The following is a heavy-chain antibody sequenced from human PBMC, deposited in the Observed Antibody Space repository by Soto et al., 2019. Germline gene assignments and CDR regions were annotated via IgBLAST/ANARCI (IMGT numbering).Heavy chain of an antibody. CDR3: ARDGGFGELKY. J-gene: IGHJ4*02. CDR1: GDTFSGYP. Sequence: QVQLVQSGAELKKPGSSVKVSCKASGDTFSGYPINWVRQAPGEGLEWMGRIIPVFGTTNDAQRFEGRVTSTAGESTNTAYMELRGLLSEDTAVYYCARDGGFGELKYWGPGTLVTVSS. V-gene: IGHV1-69*18. CDR2: IIPVFGTT. D-gene: IGHD3-10*01.